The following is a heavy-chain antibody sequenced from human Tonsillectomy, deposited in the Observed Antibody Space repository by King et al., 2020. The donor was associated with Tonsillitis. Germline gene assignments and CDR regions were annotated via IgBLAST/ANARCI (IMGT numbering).Heavy chain of an antibody. D-gene: IGHD2/OR15-2a*01. J-gene: IGHJ4*02. CDR1: GASISNGDYY. CDR2: ISYSWST. V-gene: IGHV4-31*03. CDR3: ASYAYTFWTSIG. Sequence: QLQESGPGLVKPSQTLSLTCTVSGASISNGDYYWSWIRQHPGKGLEWIGYISYSWSTYYDPSLQSRVTMSVDTSKNQFSLKLSSVAAADSAVYYCASYAYTFWTSIGWGQGTLVTVSS.